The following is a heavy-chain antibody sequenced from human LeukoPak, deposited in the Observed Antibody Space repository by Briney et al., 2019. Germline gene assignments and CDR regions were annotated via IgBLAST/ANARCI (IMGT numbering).Heavy chain of an antibody. Sequence: PGGSLRLSCAASGFTFSSYGMHWVRQAPGKGLEWVAVISYDGSNKYYADSVKGRFTISRDNSKNTLYLQMNSLRAEDTAVYYCAREARDGYNSYFDYWGQGTLVTVSS. CDR3: AREARDGYNSYFDY. J-gene: IGHJ4*02. CDR2: ISYDGSNK. CDR1: GFTFSSYG. V-gene: IGHV3-30*03. D-gene: IGHD5-24*01.